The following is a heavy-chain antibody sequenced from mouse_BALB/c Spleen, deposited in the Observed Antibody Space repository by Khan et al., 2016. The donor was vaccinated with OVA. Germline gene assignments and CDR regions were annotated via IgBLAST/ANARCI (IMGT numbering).Heavy chain of an antibody. CDR2: ISYNGRT. D-gene: IGHD1-1*01. CDR3: ARSVTMTPVVATDFNY. V-gene: IGHV3-2*02. CDR1: GYSITSDYA. J-gene: IGHJ2*01. Sequence: VQLKESGPGLVKPSQSLSLTCTVTGYSITSDYAWNWIRQFPGNKLEWMGYISYNGRTSYNPSLKSRISITRDTSKNQLFLQLNSVTTEDTATSCCARSVTMTPVVATDFNYWGQGTTLTVSS.